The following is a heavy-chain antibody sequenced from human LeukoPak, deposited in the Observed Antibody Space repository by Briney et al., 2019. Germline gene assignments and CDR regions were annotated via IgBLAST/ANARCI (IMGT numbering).Heavy chain of an antibody. J-gene: IGHJ4*02. D-gene: IGHD2-15*01. V-gene: IGHV3-30*18. CDR1: GFTFSSYG. CDR2: ILYDGSNK. CDR3: AKPDKLVVAATYFDY. Sequence: GGSLRLSCAASGFTFSSYGMHWVRQAPGKGLEWVAVILYDGSNKYYADSVKGRFTISRDNSKNTLYLQMNSLRAEDTAVYYSAKPDKLVVAATYFDYWGQGTLVTVSS.